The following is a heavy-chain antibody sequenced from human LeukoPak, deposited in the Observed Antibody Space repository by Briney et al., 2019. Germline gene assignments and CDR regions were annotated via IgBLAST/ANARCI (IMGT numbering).Heavy chain of an antibody. D-gene: IGHD3-16*01. J-gene: IGHJ5*02. Sequence: SVKVSCKDSGGIFSNYAITWVRQAPGQGLEWMGEIIPILGTSKYAQMFQGRVTITADESTSTAYMELSSLRSEDTAMYYCARADYDYFDPWGQGTLLTVSS. V-gene: IGHV1-69*13. CDR1: GGIFSNYA. CDR3: ARADYDYFDP. CDR2: IIPILGTS.